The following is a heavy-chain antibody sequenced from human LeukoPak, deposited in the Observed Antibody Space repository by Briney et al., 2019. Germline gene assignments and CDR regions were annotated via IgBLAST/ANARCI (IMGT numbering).Heavy chain of an antibody. J-gene: IGHJ4*02. V-gene: IGHV3-53*01. CDR1: GFTVSSNY. CDR3: ARASKVVVTAIPY. CDR2: IYGGGNI. Sequence: GGSLRLSCAASGFTVSSNYMNWVRQAPGKGLEWVSVIYGGGNIYYADSVKGRFTISRDSSKNTLYLQMNSLRAEDTAVYYCARASKVVVTAIPYWGQGTLVTVSS. D-gene: IGHD2-21*02.